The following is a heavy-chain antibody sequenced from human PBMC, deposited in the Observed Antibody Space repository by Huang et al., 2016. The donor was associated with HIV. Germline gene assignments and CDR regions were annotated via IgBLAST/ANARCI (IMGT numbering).Heavy chain of an antibody. Sequence: QVTLRESGPALVKPTQTLTLTCTFSGFSLSVSGMSVSWIRQPPGKALEWLARIDWDDDTHYRPSLKTRLTVSKDTSKNQVVLKITNLDPVDTATYYCARIRVVRGVLPFYYMDVWGKGTTVTVSS. CDR2: IDWDDDT. CDR1: GFSLSVSGMS. D-gene: IGHD3-10*01. J-gene: IGHJ6*03. V-gene: IGHV2-70*15. CDR3: ARIRVVRGVLPFYYMDV.